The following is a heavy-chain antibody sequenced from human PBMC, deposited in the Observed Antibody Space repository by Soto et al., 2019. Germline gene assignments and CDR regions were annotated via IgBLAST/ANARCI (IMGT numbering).Heavy chain of an antibody. CDR1: GASISNYY. CDR3: ARRSTDWNYYYYMDV. Sequence: SETLSLSCTVSGASISNYYWSWIRQPPGKGLEWIGYIYYSGSTNYNPSLKSRVTISEDTSKNQFSLKLSSVTAADTAMYYCARRSTDWNYYYYMDVWGKGTTVTVSS. CDR2: IYYSGST. V-gene: IGHV4-59*08. J-gene: IGHJ6*03. D-gene: IGHD1-1*01.